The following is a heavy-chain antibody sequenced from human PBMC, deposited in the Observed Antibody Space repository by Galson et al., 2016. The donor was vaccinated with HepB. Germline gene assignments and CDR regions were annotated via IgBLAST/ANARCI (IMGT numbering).Heavy chain of an antibody. J-gene: IGHJ3*01. D-gene: IGHD1-26*01. CDR2: IWYNGRNK. Sequence: SLRLSCAASGFTFTDHAINWVRQTPGKEPEWLAVIWYNGRNKYYADSVRGRFTISRDNSKNTVYLQMSSLRADDTAVYYCAKDRSGSSSGRDAWGAFDVWDQGTMVTVSS. CDR3: AKDRSGSSSGRDAWGAFDV. CDR1: GFTFTDHA. V-gene: IGHV3-33*06.